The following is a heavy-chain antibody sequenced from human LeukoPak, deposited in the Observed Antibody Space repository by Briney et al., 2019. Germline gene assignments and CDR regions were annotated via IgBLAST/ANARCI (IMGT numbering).Heavy chain of an antibody. J-gene: IGHJ4*02. CDR2: IYHDGTT. V-gene: IGHV4-4*01. CDR1: TDSISIDNC. Sequence: PETLSLTSAVSTDSISIDNCWSWVRPPPGKGLEWIGEIYHDGTTNYNPSLKSRVTISLDKSKNQFSLKLTSVTAADTAVYFCARDYGAVGLFDYWGQGTLVTVSS. CDR3: ARDYGAVGLFDY. D-gene: IGHD4-17*01.